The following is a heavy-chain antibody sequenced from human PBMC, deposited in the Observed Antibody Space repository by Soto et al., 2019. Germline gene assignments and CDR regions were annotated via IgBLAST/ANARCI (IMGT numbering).Heavy chain of an antibody. J-gene: IGHJ4*02. V-gene: IGHV1-69*01. CDR1: GGTFSSYA. CDR3: ERVLSRYCSSTGCYFGY. Sequence: QVQLLQSGAEVKKPGSSVKVSCKASGGTFSSYAISWVRQAPGQGLEWMGGSIPILGTANYAQKFQGRVTITAYESTSTAYMEQSSLRSEDTAVYYCERVLSRYCSSTGCYFGYWGQGTLVTVSS. D-gene: IGHD2-2*01. CDR2: SIPILGTA.